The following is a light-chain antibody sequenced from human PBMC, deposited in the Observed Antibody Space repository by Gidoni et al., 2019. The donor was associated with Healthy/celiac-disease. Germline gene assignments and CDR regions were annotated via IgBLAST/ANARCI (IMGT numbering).Light chain of an antibody. V-gene: IGKV1-39*01. CDR1: QSISSY. Sequence: QSPSSLSASVGDRVTITCRASQSISSYLNWYQQKPGKAPKLLIYAASSLQSGVPSRFSGSGSGTDFTLTISSLQPEDFATYYCQQSYSTPPVTFGQGTKVEIK. CDR3: QQSYSTPPVT. J-gene: IGKJ1*01. CDR2: AAS.